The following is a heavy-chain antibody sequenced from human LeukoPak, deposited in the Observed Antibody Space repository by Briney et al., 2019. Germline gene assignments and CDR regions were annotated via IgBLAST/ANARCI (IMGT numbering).Heavy chain of an antibody. Sequence: ASVKVSCKASGYTFTGYYMHWVRQAPGQGLEWMGWINPNSAGTNYAQKFQGRVTMTRDTSISTAYMELSRLRSDDTAVYYCARDRVDIVVVVAANNWFDPWGQGTLVTVSS. D-gene: IGHD2-15*01. CDR1: GYTFTGYY. CDR3: ARDRVDIVVVVAANNWFDP. V-gene: IGHV1-2*02. CDR2: INPNSAGT. J-gene: IGHJ5*02.